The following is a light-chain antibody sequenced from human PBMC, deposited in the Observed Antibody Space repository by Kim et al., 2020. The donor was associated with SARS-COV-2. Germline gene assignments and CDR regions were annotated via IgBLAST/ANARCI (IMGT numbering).Light chain of an antibody. CDR2: SSY. CDR3: LQDYNYSWT. CDR1: QGIGSD. V-gene: IGKV1-6*01. J-gene: IGKJ1*01. Sequence: ASIGETVTVTCRASQGIGSDLSWYQQRPGQAPKLLIYSSYILETGVPSRFSGSGFGTEFTLTITSLRPEDFATYYCLQDYNYSWTFGQGTKVDIK.